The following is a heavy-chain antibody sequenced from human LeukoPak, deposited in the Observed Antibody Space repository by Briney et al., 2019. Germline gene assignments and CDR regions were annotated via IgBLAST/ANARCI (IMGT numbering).Heavy chain of an antibody. J-gene: IGHJ5*02. V-gene: IGHV4-39*01. CDR2: ISYSRST. CDR1: GCSISSSAYY. Sequence: PSETLSLTCSVSGCSISSSAYYWGWIRQPPGKGLEWIGSISYSRSTYYNPSLKSRVTISADTSKNQFSLNLNSVTAADTAVYYCARRVDGAYGNCFYPWGQGTLVTVSS. D-gene: IGHD4-17*01. CDR3: ARRVDGAYGNCFYP.